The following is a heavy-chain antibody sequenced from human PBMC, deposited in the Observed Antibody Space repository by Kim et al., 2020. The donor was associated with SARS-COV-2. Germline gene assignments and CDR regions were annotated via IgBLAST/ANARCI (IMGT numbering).Heavy chain of an antibody. CDR2: ISAYTGNT. V-gene: IGHV1-18*04. D-gene: IGHD3-10*01. J-gene: IGHJ5*02. Sequence: ASVKVSCKASGYTFISYGITWVRQAPGQGLEWMGWISAYTGNTNYAQKIQGRATMTTDTSTSTAYMELRSLRPDDTAVYYCARVHLYHGSGSHNFFDPWGQGTLVTVSS. CDR1: GYTFISYG. CDR3: ARVHLYHGSGSHNFFDP.